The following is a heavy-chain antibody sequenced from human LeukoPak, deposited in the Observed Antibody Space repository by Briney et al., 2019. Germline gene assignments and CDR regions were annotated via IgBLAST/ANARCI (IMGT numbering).Heavy chain of an antibody. D-gene: IGHD2-2*01. CDR3: TTEDIVVVPAATY. V-gene: IGHV3-15*01. CDR2: IKSKTDGGTT. CDR1: GFTFSNAW. Sequence: GGSLRLSCAPSGFTFSNAWMSWVRQAPGKGLEWVGRIKSKTDGGTTDYAAPVKGRFTISRDDSKNTLYLQMNSLKTEDTAVYYCTTEDIVVVPAATYWGQGTLVTVSS. J-gene: IGHJ4*02.